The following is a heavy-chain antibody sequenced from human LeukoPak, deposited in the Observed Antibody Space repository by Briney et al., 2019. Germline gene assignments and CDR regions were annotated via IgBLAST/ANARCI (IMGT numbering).Heavy chain of an antibody. V-gene: IGHV3-48*03. J-gene: IGHJ5*02. D-gene: IGHD6-13*01. CDR2: ISGSGSVI. Sequence: GGSLRLSCAASGFNFNGHEMNWVRQAPGQGLEWIAYISGSGSVIYYADSVKGRFTISRDNAKDSLFLQMNSLRAEDTAAYYCAREVKTASGTWWFDAWGQGTLVTVSS. CDR3: AREVKTASGTWWFDA. CDR1: GFNFNGHE.